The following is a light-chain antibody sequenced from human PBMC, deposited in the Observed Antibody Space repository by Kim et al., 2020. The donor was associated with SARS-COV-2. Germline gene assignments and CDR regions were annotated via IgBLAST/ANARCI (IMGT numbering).Light chain of an antibody. CDR1: TLPDKQ. Sequence: SPGRTARLTCSGDTLPDKQTYWYQQKSGQAPLLVIYKDNERPSGIPGRFSGSSSGTTVTLTISGVQAEDDADYYCQSADGSGTYVFGTGTKVTVL. V-gene: IGLV3-25*03. CDR2: KDN. J-gene: IGLJ1*01. CDR3: QSADGSGTYV.